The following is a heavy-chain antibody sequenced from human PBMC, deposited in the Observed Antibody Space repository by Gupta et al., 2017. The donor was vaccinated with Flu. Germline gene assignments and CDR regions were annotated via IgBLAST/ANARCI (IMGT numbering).Heavy chain of an antibody. J-gene: IGHJ5*02. CDR3: EKDLLPSEYNWFDP. CDR2: SSNTGEKT. V-gene: IGHV3-23*01. Sequence: EVPLLESGVGLVQPGGSLRLSCVDSGFTFSSYAMSWVRQAPGMGLEWVSGSSNTGEKTYYEDSGKGRFTISRDNSRNTGYLQMNSLRAEETAKYFCEKDLLPSEYNWFDPGGQGTLVAVSS. CDR1: GFTFSSYA.